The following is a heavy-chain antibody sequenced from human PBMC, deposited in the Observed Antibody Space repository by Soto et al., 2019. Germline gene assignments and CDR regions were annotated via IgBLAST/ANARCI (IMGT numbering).Heavy chain of an antibody. D-gene: IGHD1-26*01. CDR1: GFTFSGLG. Sequence: QVQLVESGGGVVQPGRSLRLSCAASGFTFSGLGMHWVRQAPGTGLEWVAVIRYDGSNIYYADAVKGRFTISRDNSKDTLSLQMNSLRADDTAVYYCARDGVGHTTFFGYFDYWGQGSLVTVSS. J-gene: IGHJ4*02. CDR3: ARDGVGHTTFFGYFDY. CDR2: IRYDGSNI. V-gene: IGHV3-33*01.